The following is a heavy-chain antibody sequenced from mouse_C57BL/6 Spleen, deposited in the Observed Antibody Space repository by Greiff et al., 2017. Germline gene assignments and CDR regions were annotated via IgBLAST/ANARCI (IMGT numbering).Heavy chain of an antibody. CDR2: IYWDDDK. CDR3: ARRVITTVSYAMDY. Sequence: QVTLKESGPGILQSSQTLSLTCSFSGFSLSTSGMGVSWIRQPSGKGLEWLAHIYWDDDKRYNPSLKSRLTISKDTSRNQVFLKITSVDTADTATYYCARRVITTVSYAMDYWGQGTSVTVSS. V-gene: IGHV8-12*01. D-gene: IGHD1-1*01. CDR1: GFSLSTSGMG. J-gene: IGHJ4*01.